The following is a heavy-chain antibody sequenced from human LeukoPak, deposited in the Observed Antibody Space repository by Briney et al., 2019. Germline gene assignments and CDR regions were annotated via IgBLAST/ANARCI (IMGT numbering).Heavy chain of an antibody. Sequence: SETLSLTCTVSGGSISSGDYYWTWIRQPAGKGLEWIGRIYTSGSTNYNPSLKSRVTISVDTSKNQFSLKLTSVTTADTAVYYCAGEDYFDSSGYASWRFDIWGQGTMVTVSS. D-gene: IGHD3-22*01. CDR1: GGSISSGDYY. V-gene: IGHV4-61*02. CDR3: AGEDYFDSSGYASWRFDI. CDR2: IYTSGST. J-gene: IGHJ3*02.